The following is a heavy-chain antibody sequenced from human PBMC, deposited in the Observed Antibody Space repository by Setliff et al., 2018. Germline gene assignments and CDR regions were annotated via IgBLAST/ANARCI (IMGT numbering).Heavy chain of an antibody. CDR2: TIPIFGTT. J-gene: IGHJ6*03. CDR3: AREGVDARSSTDYRYYMDV. D-gene: IGHD2-8*01. Sequence: GASVKVSCKASGGTFSTYGISWVRQAPGQGLEWMGGTIPIFGTTNYAQKFQGRVTIITDESTNTAYMELSSLRSEDTAVYYGAREGVDARSSTDYRYYMDVWGKGTTGTVSS. CDR1: GGTFSTYG. V-gene: IGHV1-69*05.